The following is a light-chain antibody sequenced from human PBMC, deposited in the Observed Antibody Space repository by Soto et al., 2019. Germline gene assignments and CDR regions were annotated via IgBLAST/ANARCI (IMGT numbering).Light chain of an antibody. V-gene: IGKV3-20*01. Sequence: EIVLTQSPGTLSLSPGERANLSCRASQSVNSIYLAWYQQKPGQAPRLLIYGASSRETGIPDTFSGSGSGTDFTLTISRLEPEDFAVYYCQQYDSSPYTFGQGTKLEIK. J-gene: IGKJ2*01. CDR1: QSVNSIY. CDR2: GAS. CDR3: QQYDSSPYT.